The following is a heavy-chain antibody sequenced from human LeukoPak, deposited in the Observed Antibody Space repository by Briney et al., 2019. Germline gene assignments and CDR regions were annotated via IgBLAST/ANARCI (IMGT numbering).Heavy chain of an antibody. D-gene: IGHD2-15*01. V-gene: IGHV3-23*01. CDR3: AKVAGYCRGGSCYRFDY. CDR2: IIGSGGST. J-gene: IGHJ4*02. Sequence: GGSLRLSCAASGFTFSIYAMSWVSQAPGKGLEWVSAIIGSGGSTYYADSVKGRFTISRDNSKNTLYLQMNSLRAEDTAVYYCAKVAGYCRGGSCYRFDYWGQGTLVTVSS. CDR1: GFTFSIYA.